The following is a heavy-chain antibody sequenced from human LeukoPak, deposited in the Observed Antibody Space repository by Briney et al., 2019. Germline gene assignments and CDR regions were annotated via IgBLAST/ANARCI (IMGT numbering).Heavy chain of an antibody. J-gene: IGHJ4*02. V-gene: IGHV4-39*01. CDR3: VRPGTSGTEGLEY. Sequence: SETLSLTCTVSGDYISSSSYYWGWIRLTPGKGLEWIGSVYKNGNSYHNPSLKSRVSISIDTSKNQFSLKVTPVTVADTAVYYCVRPGTSGTEGLEYWGQGTLVTVSS. CDR1: GDYISSSSYY. CDR2: VYKNGNS. D-gene: IGHD1-26*01.